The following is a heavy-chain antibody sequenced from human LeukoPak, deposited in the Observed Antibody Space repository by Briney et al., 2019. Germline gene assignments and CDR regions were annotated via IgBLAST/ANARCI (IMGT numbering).Heavy chain of an antibody. CDR1: GFTFSSNW. CDR2: IKPDGSAE. V-gene: IGHV3-7*01. CDR3: ARANNSSWHN. J-gene: IGHJ4*02. D-gene: IGHD6-13*01. Sequence: TGGSLRLSCATSGFTFSSNWMSWVRHVPGRGLDWVANIKPDGSAEYYAASVKGRFTVSRDNAKNSLYLQMNSLRVEDTAVHYCARANNSSWHNWGQGTLVTVSS.